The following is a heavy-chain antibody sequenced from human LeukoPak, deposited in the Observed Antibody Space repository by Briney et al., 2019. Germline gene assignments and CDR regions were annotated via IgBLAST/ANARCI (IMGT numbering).Heavy chain of an antibody. CDR3: ARAGRGYSYGYDY. V-gene: IGHV1-2*04. D-gene: IGHD5-18*01. CDR1: GYTFTGYY. J-gene: IGHJ4*02. CDR2: INPNSGGT. Sequence: ASVKVSCKASGYTFTGYYMHWVRQAPGQGLEWMGWINPNSGGTNYAQKFQGWVTMTRDTSISTAYTELSRLRSDDTAVYYCARAGRGYSYGYDYWGQGTLVTVSS.